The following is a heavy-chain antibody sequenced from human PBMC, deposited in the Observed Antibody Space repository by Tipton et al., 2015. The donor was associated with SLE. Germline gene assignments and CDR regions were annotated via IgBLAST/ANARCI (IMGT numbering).Heavy chain of an antibody. D-gene: IGHD3-10*01. V-gene: IGHV3-23*01. CDR3: AKALFSYYYGSGRYYDMDV. Sequence: SLRLSCAASGFTFSSYAMTWVRQAPGEGLEWVSSISARGDRTYYADSLRGRFTISRDNSKKTLFLQVNSLRVEDTALYYCAKALFSYYYGSGRYYDMDVWGQGTTVTVSS. J-gene: IGHJ6*02. CDR2: ISARGDRT. CDR1: GFTFSSYA.